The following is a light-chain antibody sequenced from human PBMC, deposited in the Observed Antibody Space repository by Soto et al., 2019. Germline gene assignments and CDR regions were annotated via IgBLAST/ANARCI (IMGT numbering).Light chain of an antibody. Sequence: ALTQPASVSGSPGQSITISCTGTNSDIGRYKFVSWFQQHPGKAPKLMIFEGTNRPSGVSNRFSGSKSGNTASLTISGLQAEDEAIYFCSSSTNTNTLVIFGGGTKVTVL. CDR3: SSSTNTNTLVI. J-gene: IGLJ2*01. V-gene: IGLV2-14*01. CDR2: EGT. CDR1: NSDIGRYKF.